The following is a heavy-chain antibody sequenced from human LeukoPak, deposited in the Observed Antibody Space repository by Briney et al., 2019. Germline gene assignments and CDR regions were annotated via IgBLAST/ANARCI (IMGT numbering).Heavy chain of an antibody. J-gene: IGHJ4*02. D-gene: IGHD6-6*01. Sequence: GRSLRLSCAASGFTFSSYAMHWVRQAPGKGLEWVAVISYDGSNNYYADSVKGRFTISRDNSKNALYLQMNSLRAEDTAVYYCAREGVWASIAARPDYWGQGTLVTVSS. V-gene: IGHV3-30-3*01. CDR3: AREGVWASIAARPDY. CDR2: ISYDGSNN. CDR1: GFTFSSYA.